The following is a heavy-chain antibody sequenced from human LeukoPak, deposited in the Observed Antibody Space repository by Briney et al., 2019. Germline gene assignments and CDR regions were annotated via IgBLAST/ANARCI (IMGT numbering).Heavy chain of an antibody. CDR2: IYYSGST. J-gene: IGHJ4*02. Sequence: PSETLSLTCTVSGDSISSYYWSWIRQPPGKGLEWIGHIYYSGSTNYNPSLKSRVTISVDTSKNQFSLKLSSVTAADTAVYYCARQVYSSSWYYFLDYWGQGTLVTVSS. D-gene: IGHD6-13*01. CDR3: ARQVYSSSWYYFLDY. CDR1: GDSISSYY. V-gene: IGHV4-59*08.